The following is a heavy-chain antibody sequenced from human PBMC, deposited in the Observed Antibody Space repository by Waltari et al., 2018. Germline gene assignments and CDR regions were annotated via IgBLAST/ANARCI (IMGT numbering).Heavy chain of an antibody. CDR3: ARTVTPGDYYYYYMDV. Sequence: QVQLVQSGAEVQKPGSSVKVSCKASGGTFSRSALSWVRQAPGQGLEWMGGSIPILGITNYAQKFQGRVTISADESTSTAYMELSSLRPEDTAVYYCARTVTPGDYYYYYMDVWGKGTTVTVSS. V-gene: IGHV1-69*04. CDR1: GGTFSRSA. J-gene: IGHJ6*03. D-gene: IGHD4-17*01. CDR2: SIPILGIT.